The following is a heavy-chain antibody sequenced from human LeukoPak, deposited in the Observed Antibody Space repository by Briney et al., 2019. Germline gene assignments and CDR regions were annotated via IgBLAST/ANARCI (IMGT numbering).Heavy chain of an antibody. Sequence: ASVKVSCKASGYTFTSYGISWVRQAPGQGLEWMGWISAYNGNTNYAQKLQGRVTMTTDTSTSTAYMELRSLRSDDTAVYYCARDLTGELLSIDNYWGQGTLVTVSS. D-gene: IGHD1-26*01. CDR2: ISAYNGNT. J-gene: IGHJ4*02. CDR3: ARDLTGELLSIDNY. V-gene: IGHV1-18*01. CDR1: GYTFTSYG.